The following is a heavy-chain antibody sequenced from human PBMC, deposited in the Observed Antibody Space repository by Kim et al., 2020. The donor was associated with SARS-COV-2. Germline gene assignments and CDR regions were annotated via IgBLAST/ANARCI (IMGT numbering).Heavy chain of an antibody. CDR2: IIPIFGTA. CDR1: GGTFSSYA. CDR3: ARVVCCGSFRGHFDY. Sequence: SVKVSCKASGGTFSSYAISWVRQAPGQGLEWMGGIIPIFGTANYAQKFQGRVTITADESTSTAYMELSSLRSEDTAVYYCARVVCCGSFRGHFDYWGQGTLVTVSS. V-gene: IGHV1-69*13. D-gene: IGHD1-26*01. J-gene: IGHJ4*02.